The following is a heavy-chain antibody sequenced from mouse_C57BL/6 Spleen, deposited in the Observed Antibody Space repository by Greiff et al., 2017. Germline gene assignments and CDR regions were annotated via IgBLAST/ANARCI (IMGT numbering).Heavy chain of an antibody. D-gene: IGHD2-1*01. CDR2: ISSGSSTI. CDR3: ARNGNPYYYAMDY. J-gene: IGHJ4*01. Sequence: EVKVVESGGGLVKPGGSLKLSCAASGFTFSDSGMHWVRQAPEKGLEWVAYISSGSSTIYYADTVKGRFTISRDNAKNTLFLQMTSLRSEDTAMYYCARNGNPYYYAMDYWGQGTSVTVSS. CDR1: GFTFSDSG. V-gene: IGHV5-17*01.